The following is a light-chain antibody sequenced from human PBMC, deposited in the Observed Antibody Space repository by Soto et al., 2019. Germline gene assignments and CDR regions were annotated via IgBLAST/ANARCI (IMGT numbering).Light chain of an antibody. CDR3: QQHGQWPIT. CDR1: QSVSSY. Sequence: EMMLTQSPATLSLSPGERATLSCRASQSVSSYLAWYQQKPGQAPRLLIYGISKRATDIPDRFSGSGSGTEFTLTISSLQPEDFATYYCQQHGQWPITFGQGTRLEI. J-gene: IGKJ5*01. CDR2: GIS. V-gene: IGKV3-11*01.